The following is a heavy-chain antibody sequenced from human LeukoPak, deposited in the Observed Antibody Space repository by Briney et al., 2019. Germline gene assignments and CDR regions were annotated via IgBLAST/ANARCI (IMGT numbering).Heavy chain of an antibody. D-gene: IGHD6-13*01. Sequence: SETLSLTCAVSGGSISTNNWWSWVRQPPGKGLEWIGEIYHTGSTNYSPSLRSRVTMSIDKSNNQFSLNLNSVTAADTAVYYCARRTEVGIAAAGTDWFDPWGQGTLVTVSS. J-gene: IGHJ5*02. CDR3: ARRTEVGIAAAGTDWFDP. CDR2: IYHTGST. V-gene: IGHV4-4*02. CDR1: GGSISTNNW.